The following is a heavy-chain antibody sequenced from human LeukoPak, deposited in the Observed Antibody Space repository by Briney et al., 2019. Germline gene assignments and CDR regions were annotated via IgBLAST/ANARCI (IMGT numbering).Heavy chain of an antibody. CDR3: ARAALSTYWFDP. V-gene: IGHV3-21*01. J-gene: IGHJ5*02. Sequence: GGSLRHSCAASGFTFSSYSMNWVRHAPGKGLEYVSSISSSSSYVYYAASVKGRFTISRDNAKNSLYLQMNSLRAEDTAVYYGARAALSTYWFDPWGQGTLVTVSS. CDR2: ISSSSSYV. D-gene: IGHD2-15*01. CDR1: GFTFSSYS.